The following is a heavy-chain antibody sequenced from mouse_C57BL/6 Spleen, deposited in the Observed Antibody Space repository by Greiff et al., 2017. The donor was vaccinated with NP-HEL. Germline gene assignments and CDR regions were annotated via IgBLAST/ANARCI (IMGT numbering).Heavy chain of an antibody. D-gene: IGHD1-1*01. CDR1: GFTFSDYG. V-gene: IGHV5-17*01. CDR3: AMLDTTVVAFDY. Sequence: DVKLVESGGGLVKPGGSLKLSCAASGFTFSDYGMHWVRQAPEKGLEWVAYISSGSSTIYYADTVKGRFTISRDNAKNTLFLQMTSLRSEDTAMYYCAMLDTTVVAFDYWGQGTTLTVSS. J-gene: IGHJ2*01. CDR2: ISSGSSTI.